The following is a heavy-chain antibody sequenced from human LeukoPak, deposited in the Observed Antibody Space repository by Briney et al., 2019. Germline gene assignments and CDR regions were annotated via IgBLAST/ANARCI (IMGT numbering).Heavy chain of an antibody. V-gene: IGHV3-30-3*01. CDR1: GFTFSDYY. CDR2: ISYDGSNK. Sequence: GGSLRLSCAASGFTFSDYYMTWIRQAPGKGLEWVAVISYDGSNKYYADSVKSRFTISRDNSKNTLYLQMNSLRAEDTAVYYCARDPTTFYIPGDYDYYFDYWGQGTLVTVSS. J-gene: IGHJ4*02. D-gene: IGHD4-17*01. CDR3: ARDPTTFYIPGDYDYYFDY.